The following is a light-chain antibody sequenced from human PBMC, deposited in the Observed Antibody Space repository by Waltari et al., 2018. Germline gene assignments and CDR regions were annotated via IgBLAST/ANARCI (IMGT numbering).Light chain of an antibody. CDR3: QQYNNWPPYT. J-gene: IGKJ2*01. V-gene: IGKV3-15*01. Sequence: EIVMTQSPATLSVSPGERATLSCRASQDVASNLAWYQQKPGQAPRLLIYRASTRATGIPARFSGSGSGTEFTLTISSLQSEDSAVYFCQQYNNWPPYTFGQGTKLEI. CDR2: RAS. CDR1: QDVASN.